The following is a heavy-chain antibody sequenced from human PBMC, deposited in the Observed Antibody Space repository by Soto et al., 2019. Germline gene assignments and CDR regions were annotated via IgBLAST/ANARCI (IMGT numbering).Heavy chain of an antibody. V-gene: IGHV4-34*01. CDR1: GGSFSGYY. CDR3: ARGQFGGSKSFDY. Sequence: SETLSLTCAVYGGSFSGYYWSWIRQPPGKGLEWIGEINHSGSTNYNPSLKSRVTISVETSKNQFSLKLSSVTAADTAVYYCARGQFGGSKSFDYWGQGTLVTVSS. D-gene: IGHD2-15*01. CDR2: INHSGST. J-gene: IGHJ4*02.